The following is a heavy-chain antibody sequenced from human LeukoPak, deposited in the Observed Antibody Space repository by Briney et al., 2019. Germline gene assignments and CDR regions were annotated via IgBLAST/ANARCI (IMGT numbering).Heavy chain of an antibody. CDR3: ARAIVRRHYFDY. J-gene: IGHJ4*02. D-gene: IGHD1-26*01. CDR1: GFTFSSYE. Sequence: PGGSLRLSCAASGFTFSSYEMNWVRQAPGKGLEWVSYISSSGSTIYYADSVKGRFTISRDNAKNSLYLQMNSLRAEDTAVYYCARAIVRRHYFDYWGQGTLVTVSS. CDR2: ISSSGSTI. V-gene: IGHV3-48*03.